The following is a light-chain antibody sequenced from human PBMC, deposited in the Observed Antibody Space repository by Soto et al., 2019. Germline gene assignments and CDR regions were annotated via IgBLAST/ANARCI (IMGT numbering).Light chain of an antibody. J-gene: IGKJ2*01. CDR2: DAS. CDR1: QSISSW. CDR3: QQYTSYSPYT. Sequence: DIQMTQSPSTLSASVGDRVTITCRASQSISSWLAWYQQKPWKAPKLLIYDASSWESGVPSRFSGSGSVTEFTHTISSLQPDDFATYYCQQYTSYSPYTFGQGTKLEIK. V-gene: IGKV1-5*01.